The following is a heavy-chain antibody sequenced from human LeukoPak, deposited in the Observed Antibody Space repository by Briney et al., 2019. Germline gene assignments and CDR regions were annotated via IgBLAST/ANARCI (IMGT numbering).Heavy chain of an antibody. CDR3: ARMHSSGWADY. V-gene: IGHV1-69*05. Sequence: ASVKVSCKASGGTFSSYAISWVRQAPGQGLEWMGGIIPIFGTANYAQKFQGRVTITTDESTSTAYMEPSSLRSEDTAVYYCARMHSSGWADYWGQGTLVIVSS. D-gene: IGHD6-19*01. CDR1: GGTFSSYA. CDR2: IIPIFGTA. J-gene: IGHJ4*02.